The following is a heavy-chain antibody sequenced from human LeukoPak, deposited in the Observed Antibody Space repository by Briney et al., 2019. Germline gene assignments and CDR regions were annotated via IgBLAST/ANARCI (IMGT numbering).Heavy chain of an antibody. D-gene: IGHD6-25*01. J-gene: IGHJ4*02. CDR3: ARDPPAADY. Sequence: SETLSLTCTVSGGSISRSSYYWGWIRQPPGKGLEWIGSIYYSGSTYYNPSLKSRVTISVDTSKNQFSLKLSSVTAADTAVYYCARDPPAADYWGQGTLVTVSS. CDR2: IYYSGST. CDR1: GGSISRSSYY. V-gene: IGHV4-39*07.